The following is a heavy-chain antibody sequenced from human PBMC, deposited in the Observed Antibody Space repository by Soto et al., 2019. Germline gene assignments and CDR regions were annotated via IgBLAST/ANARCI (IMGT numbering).Heavy chain of an antibody. CDR1: GDTFNNYG. D-gene: IGHD5-12*01. CDR2: IIPVVETA. Sequence: QVHLVQSGAEVKKPGSSVKVSCKASGDTFNNYGISWVRQAPGQGLEWMGGIIPVVETAKYAQKFQGRVTITADKSTTTAYMELTSLTSEDTAVYYCASSRGSRSFYYYGLDVWGQGTTVTVSS. J-gene: IGHJ6*02. CDR3: ASSRGSRSFYYYGLDV. V-gene: IGHV1-69*06.